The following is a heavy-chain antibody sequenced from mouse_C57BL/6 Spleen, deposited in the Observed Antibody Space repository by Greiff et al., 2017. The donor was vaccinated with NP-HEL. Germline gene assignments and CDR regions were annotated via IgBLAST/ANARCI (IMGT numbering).Heavy chain of an antibody. CDR1: GFNIKDYY. Sequence: VQLKQSGAELVRPGASVKLSCTASGFNIKDYYMHWVKQRPEQGLEWIGRIDPEDGDTEYAPKFQGKATMTADTSSNTAYLQLSSLTSEDTAVYYCTLAYYSNYDYAMDYWGQGTSVTVSS. J-gene: IGHJ4*01. D-gene: IGHD2-5*01. V-gene: IGHV14-1*01. CDR2: IDPEDGDT. CDR3: TLAYYSNYDYAMDY.